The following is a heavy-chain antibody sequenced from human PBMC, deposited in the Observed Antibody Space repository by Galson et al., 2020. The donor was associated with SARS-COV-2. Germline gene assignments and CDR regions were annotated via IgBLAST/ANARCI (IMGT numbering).Heavy chain of an antibody. CDR1: GFTFSNAW. CDR2: IKSKTDGGTT. D-gene: IGHD6-13*01. V-gene: IGHV3-15*01. Sequence: AGGSLRLSCAASGFTFSNAWMSWVRQAPGKGLEWVGRIKSKTDGGTTDYAAPVKGRFTISRDDSKNTLYLQMNSLKTEDTAVYYCTTGRGIAAAGQFAWLVQGESFEPDYWGQGTLVTVSS. CDR3: TTGRGIAAAGQFAWLVQGESFEPDY. J-gene: IGHJ4*02.